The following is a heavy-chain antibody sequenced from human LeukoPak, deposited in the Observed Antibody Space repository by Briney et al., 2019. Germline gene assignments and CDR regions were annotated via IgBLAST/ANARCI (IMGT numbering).Heavy chain of an antibody. J-gene: IGHJ3*02. Sequence: GGSLRLSCAASGFTFSSYSMNWVRQAPGKGLEWVSSISSSSSYIYYADSVKGRFTTSRDNAKNSLYLQMNSLRAEDTAVYYCARAYYYDSSGYDDAFDIWGQGTMVTVSS. V-gene: IGHV3-21*01. CDR3: ARAYYYDSSGYDDAFDI. D-gene: IGHD3-22*01. CDR1: GFTFSSYS. CDR2: ISSSSSYI.